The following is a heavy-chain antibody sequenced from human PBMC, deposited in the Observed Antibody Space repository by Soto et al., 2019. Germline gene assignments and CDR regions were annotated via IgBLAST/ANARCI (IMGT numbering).Heavy chain of an antibody. V-gene: IGHV4-59*01. Sequence: SETLSLTCTVSGGSTKSYYWSWIRQPPGKGLEWIGYIYYGGSTNYNPSLKSRVTISVDTSKNQFSLKLSSVTAADTAVYYCGRVTVTTYYYYMDVWGKGTTVTVSS. CDR3: GRVTVTTYYYYMDV. CDR1: GGSTKSYY. J-gene: IGHJ6*03. D-gene: IGHD4-17*01. CDR2: IYYGGST.